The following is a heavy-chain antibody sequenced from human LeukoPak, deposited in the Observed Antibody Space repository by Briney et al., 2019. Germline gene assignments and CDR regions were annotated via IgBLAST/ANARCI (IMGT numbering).Heavy chain of an antibody. Sequence: GGSLRLSCAASGFTHDHYGMNWVRQAPGKGLEWVSGINWNGGNTGYADSLKRRYTISRDNPKHSLYRQMNSLRAEDTAFYHFAIVHRYASSWDSLDYWGQGTLVTASS. V-gene: IGHV3-20*01. CDR2: INWNGGNT. CDR3: AIVHRYASSWDSLDY. D-gene: IGHD2-2*01. J-gene: IGHJ4*02. CDR1: GFTHDHYG.